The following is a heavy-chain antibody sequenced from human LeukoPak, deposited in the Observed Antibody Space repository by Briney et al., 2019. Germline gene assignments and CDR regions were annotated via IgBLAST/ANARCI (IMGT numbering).Heavy chain of an antibody. V-gene: IGHV3-53*01. J-gene: IGHJ4*02. CDR3: ARGPQAAAGGDY. Sequence: GGSLRLSCAASGFTVSSYYMSWVRQAPGKGLEWVSVIYSGGGTYYADSVKGRFTISRDNSKNTVYLQMNSLRAEDTAVYYCARGPQAAAGGDYWGQGTLVTVSS. D-gene: IGHD6-13*01. CDR1: GFTVSSYY. CDR2: IYSGGGT.